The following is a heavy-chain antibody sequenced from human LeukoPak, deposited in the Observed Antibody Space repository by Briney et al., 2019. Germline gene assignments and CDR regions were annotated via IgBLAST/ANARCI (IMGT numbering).Heavy chain of an antibody. V-gene: IGHV4-59*01. D-gene: IGHD3-22*01. CDR1: GGSISDYY. CDR2: IYYSGST. J-gene: IGHJ3*01. Sequence: TETLSLTCTVSGGSISDYYWSWIRQPPGKGLEWIGYIYYSGSTKYNPYLKSRVTISIDTSKNQFSLKLSSVTAADTALYYCARGTGAYYYLWGQGTMVTVSS. CDR3: ARGTGAYYYL.